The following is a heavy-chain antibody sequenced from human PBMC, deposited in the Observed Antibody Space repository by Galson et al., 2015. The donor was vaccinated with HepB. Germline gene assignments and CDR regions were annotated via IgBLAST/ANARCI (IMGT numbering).Heavy chain of an antibody. J-gene: IGHJ6*02. CDR1: GYTFTSYA. V-gene: IGHV7-4-1*02. CDR3: ARNYDILTGPFHYYYGMDV. D-gene: IGHD3-9*01. Sequence: SVKVSCKASGYTFTSYAMNWVRQAPGQGLEWMGWINTNTGNPTYAQGFTGRFVFSLDTSVSTAYLQISSLKAEDTAVYYCARNYDILTGPFHYYYGMDVWGQGTTVTVSS. CDR2: INTNTGNP.